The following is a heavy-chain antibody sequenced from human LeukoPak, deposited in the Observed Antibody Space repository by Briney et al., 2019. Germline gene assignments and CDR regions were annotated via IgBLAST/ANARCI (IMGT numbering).Heavy chain of an antibody. CDR3: AKGGSDYDDHGYSFDY. CDR2: ISSSGGNT. V-gene: IGHV3-23*01. J-gene: IGHJ4*02. CDR1: GFTFSSYA. D-gene: IGHD1-26*01. Sequence: PGGSLRPSCAASGFTFSSYAMSWVRQAPGKGLEWVPAISSSGGNTYYADSVKGRFTISRDNSKNTLYLQMNSLRAEDTAVYYCAKGGSDYDDHGYSFDYWGQGALVTVSS.